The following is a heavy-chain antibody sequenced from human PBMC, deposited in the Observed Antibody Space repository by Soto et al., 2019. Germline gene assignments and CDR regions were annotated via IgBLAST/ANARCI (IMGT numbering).Heavy chain of an antibody. D-gene: IGHD1-20*01. V-gene: IGHV4-39*01. J-gene: IGHJ4*02. CDR1: GAPISGSYYY. Sequence: SETLSLTCAVSGAPISGSYYYWAWLRQSPGKGPEWIGSVFYTGFTSYNPSLENRVSVSVDTSKSQFSLKLSAVTAADTAVYYCATSQKGYNWNYFDHWGQGALVTVSS. CDR3: ATSQKGYNWNYFDH. CDR2: VFYTGFT.